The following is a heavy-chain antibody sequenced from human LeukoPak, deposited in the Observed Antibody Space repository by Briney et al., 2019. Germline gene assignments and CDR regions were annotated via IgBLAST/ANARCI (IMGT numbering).Heavy chain of an antibody. CDR3: ARGQDHDSSGYYSYYFDY. CDR2: TYYRSKWYN. Sequence: SQTLSLTCAISGDSVSSTRSAWNWIRQSPSRGLEWLGRTYYRSKWYNDYAVSVKSRITINPDTSKNQFSLQLNSVTPEDTAVYYCARGQDHDSSGYYSYYFDYWGQGTLVTVSS. V-gene: IGHV6-1*01. CDR1: GDSVSSTRSA. D-gene: IGHD3-22*01. J-gene: IGHJ4*02.